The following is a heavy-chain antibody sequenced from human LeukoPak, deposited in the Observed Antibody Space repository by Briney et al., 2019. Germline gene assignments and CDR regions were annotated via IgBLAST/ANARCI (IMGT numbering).Heavy chain of an antibody. CDR3: ARDRAYYYGSGSYSYYYYGMDV. Sequence: PGGSLRLSCAASGFTFSSYEMNWVRQAPGKGLEWVSYISSSGSTIYYADSVKGRFTISRDNAKNSLYLQMNSLRAEDTAVYYCARDRAYYYGSGSYSYYYYGMDVWGQGTLVTVSS. V-gene: IGHV3-48*03. CDR1: GFTFSSYE. J-gene: IGHJ6*02. CDR2: ISSSGSTI. D-gene: IGHD3-10*01.